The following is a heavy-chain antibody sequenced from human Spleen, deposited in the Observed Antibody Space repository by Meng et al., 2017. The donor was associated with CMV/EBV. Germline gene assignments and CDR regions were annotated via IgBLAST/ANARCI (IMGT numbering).Heavy chain of an antibody. D-gene: IGHD3-22*01. CDR3: AREIARIIYYDSSGYIDQ. V-gene: IGHV1-2*02. Sequence: ASVKVSCKASGYTFTGYYIHWVRQAPGQGLEWMGWINPNSGGTNFAQKFQGGVTMTRDTSISTVYMELSGLRSEDTAVYYCAREIARIIYYDSSGYIDQWGQGTLVTVSS. CDR1: GYTFTGYY. J-gene: IGHJ4*02. CDR2: INPNSGGT.